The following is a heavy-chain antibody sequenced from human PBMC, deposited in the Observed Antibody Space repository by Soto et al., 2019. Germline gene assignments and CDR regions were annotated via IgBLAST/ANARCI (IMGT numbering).Heavy chain of an antibody. D-gene: IGHD2-8*02. CDR2: IDQSGST. CDR3: ARAKITGLFDY. J-gene: IGHJ4*02. Sequence: SETLSLTCAVYGGSFSGYYWNWLRQPPGEGLEWIGKIDQSGSTNYNPSLKSRVTMSVDTSRSQFSLKLTSVTAMDTAVYYCARAKITGLFDYWGQGPLVTVSS. V-gene: IGHV4-34*01. CDR1: GGSFSGYY.